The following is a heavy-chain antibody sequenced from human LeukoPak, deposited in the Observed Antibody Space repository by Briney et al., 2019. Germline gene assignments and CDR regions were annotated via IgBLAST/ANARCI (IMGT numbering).Heavy chain of an antibody. V-gene: IGHV3-33*01. D-gene: IGHD5-18*01. Sequence: PGKSLRLSCAASGFIFSNYGMHWVRQAPGKGPEWVAIIWYDGSNKYYADSVKGRFTISRDNSKNTLYLQMNSLRAEDTAVYYCARGTSSGYSYGYLGAFDIWGQGTMVTVSS. CDR3: ARGTSSGYSYGYLGAFDI. J-gene: IGHJ3*02. CDR1: GFIFSNYG. CDR2: IWYDGSNK.